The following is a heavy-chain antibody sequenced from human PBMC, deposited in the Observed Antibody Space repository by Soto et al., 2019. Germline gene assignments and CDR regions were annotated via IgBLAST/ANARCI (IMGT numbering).Heavy chain of an antibody. V-gene: IGHV1-69*01. D-gene: IGHD3-10*01. Sequence: QVHLVQSGAEVKKPGSSVKVSCKTSGGSFNNYAVSWVRQAPGQGLEWMGGIIPNFDTPNYAQKFQDRVTISADESTSTVYMELRSLRSNDTAVYDCAVAMVREILIFESSGMHVWGQGTTVIVSS. CDR1: GGSFNNYA. J-gene: IGHJ6*02. CDR3: AVAMVREILIFESSGMHV. CDR2: IIPNFDTP.